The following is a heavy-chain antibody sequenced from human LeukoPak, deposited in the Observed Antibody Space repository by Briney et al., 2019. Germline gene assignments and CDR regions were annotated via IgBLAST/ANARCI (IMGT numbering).Heavy chain of an antibody. Sequence: KPSETLSLTCAVYGGSFSGYCWSWIRQPPGKGLEWIGEINHGGSTNYNPSLKSRVTISVDTSKNQFSLQLDSVTAADTAVYYCARGGRTALDVFDVWGQGTMVAVSS. J-gene: IGHJ3*01. D-gene: IGHD1-1*01. V-gene: IGHV4-34*01. CDR2: INHGGST. CDR3: ARGGRTALDVFDV. CDR1: GGSFSGYC.